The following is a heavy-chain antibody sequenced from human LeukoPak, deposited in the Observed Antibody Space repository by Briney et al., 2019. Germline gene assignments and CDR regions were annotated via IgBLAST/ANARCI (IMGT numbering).Heavy chain of an antibody. CDR1: GFTFSSYA. J-gene: IGHJ6*03. V-gene: IGHV3-30*01. D-gene: IGHD3-3*01. Sequence: PGRSLRLSCAASGFTFSSYAMHWVRQAPGKGLEWVAVISYDGSNKYYADSVKGRFTISGDNSKNTLYLQMNSLRAEDTAVYYCARSPPYYDFWSGYHPAYYYMDVWGKGTTVTVSS. CDR3: ARSPPYYDFWSGYHPAYYYMDV. CDR2: ISYDGSNK.